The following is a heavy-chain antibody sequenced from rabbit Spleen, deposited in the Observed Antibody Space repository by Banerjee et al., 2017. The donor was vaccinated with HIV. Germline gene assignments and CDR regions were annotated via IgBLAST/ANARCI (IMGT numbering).Heavy chain of an antibody. CDR2: IELGSSGFT. CDR1: GFDFNSAYY. V-gene: IGHV1S40*01. D-gene: IGHD8-1*01. Sequence: QSLEESGGDLVKPGASLTLTCTASGFDFNSAYYMCWVRQGPGKGLEWIACIELGSSGFTYFASWAKGRFTISKTSSTTVTLHMTSLTAADTATYFCARDTGTSFSTYGMDLWGPGTLVTVS. CDR3: ARDTGTSFSTYGMDL. J-gene: IGHJ6*01.